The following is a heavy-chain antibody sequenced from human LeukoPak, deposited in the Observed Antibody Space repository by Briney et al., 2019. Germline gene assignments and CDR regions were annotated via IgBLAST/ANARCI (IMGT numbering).Heavy chain of an antibody. CDR1: GYTFTGYY. CDR2: INPNSGGT. V-gene: IGHV1-2*06. CDR3: ARVLMGIAAAGKDY. Sequence: GASVKVSCKASGYTFTGYYMHWVRRAPGQGLEWMGRINPNSGGTNYAQKFQGRVTMTRDTSISTAYMELGRLRSDDTAVYYCARVLMGIAAAGKDYWGQGTLVTVSS. D-gene: IGHD6-13*01. J-gene: IGHJ4*02.